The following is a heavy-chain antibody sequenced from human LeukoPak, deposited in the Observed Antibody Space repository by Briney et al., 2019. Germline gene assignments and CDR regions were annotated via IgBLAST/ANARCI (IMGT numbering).Heavy chain of an antibody. J-gene: IGHJ4*02. D-gene: IGHD2-15*01. CDR1: GFTVSSNY. CDR3: ARGGSSID. Sequence: EGSLRLSCAASGFTVSSNYMIWVRQAPGKGLEWVSLIYSGGSTNYADSAKGRFTISRDNSKNTLYLQMNSLRADDTAVYYCARGGSSIDWGQGTLVSVSS. CDR2: IYSGGST. V-gene: IGHV3-66*01.